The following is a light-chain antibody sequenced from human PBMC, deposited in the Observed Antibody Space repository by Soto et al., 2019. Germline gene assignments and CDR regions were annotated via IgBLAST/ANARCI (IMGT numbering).Light chain of an antibody. V-gene: IGKV3-11*01. CDR1: QSVSSY. J-gene: IGKJ1*01. CDR2: DAS. CDR3: QQYSSSPLT. Sequence: IVLTQSPATLSLSPADRATLSCRASQSVSSYLAWYQQKPGQAPSLLIYDASNRATGVPARFSGSGSGTDFTLTISRLEPEDFAAYYCQQYSSSPLTFGQGTKVDIK.